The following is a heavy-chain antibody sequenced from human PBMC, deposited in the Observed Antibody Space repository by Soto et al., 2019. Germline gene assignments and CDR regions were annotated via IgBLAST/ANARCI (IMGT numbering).Heavy chain of an antibody. CDR1: GGSISSYY. V-gene: IGHV4-59*08. J-gene: IGHJ5*02. Sequence: SETLSLTCTVSGGSISSYYWSWIRQPPGKGLEWIGYIYYSGSTSYNPSLKSRVTISVDTSKNQFSLKLSSVTAADTAVYYCARHYQGSRSWYVINWFDPWGQGTLVTVSS. D-gene: IGHD6-13*01. CDR3: ARHYQGSRSWYVINWFDP. CDR2: IYYSGST.